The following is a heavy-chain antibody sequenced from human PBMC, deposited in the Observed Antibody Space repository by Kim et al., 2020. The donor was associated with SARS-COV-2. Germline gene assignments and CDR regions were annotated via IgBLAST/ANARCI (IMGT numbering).Heavy chain of an antibody. CDR1: GGSISSSNW. CDR3: ARIYSGSYGAFDY. D-gene: IGHD1-26*01. V-gene: IGHV4-4*02. CDR2: IYHSGST. J-gene: IGHJ4*02. Sequence: SETLSLTCAVSGGSISSSNWWSWVRQPPGKGLEWIGEIYHSGSTNYNPSLKSRVTISVDKSKNQFSLKLSSVTAADTAVYYCARIYSGSYGAFDYWGQGTLVSVSS.